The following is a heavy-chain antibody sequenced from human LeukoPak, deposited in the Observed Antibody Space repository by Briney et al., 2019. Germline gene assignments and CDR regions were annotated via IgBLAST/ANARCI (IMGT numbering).Heavy chain of an antibody. CDR1: GYNFNAYW. D-gene: IGHD3-22*01. V-gene: IGHV5-51*01. CDR2: IYPDDSDT. J-gene: IGHJ3*01. Sequence: GESLKISCKGSGYNFNAYWIAWVRQMPGKGLEWMGIIYPDDSDTRYSPSFQGQVTISADKSVSIAYLQWSSLKASDTAMYYCARPNITSYYDSRGYDAFDVWGQGTMVIVSP. CDR3: ARPNITSYYDSRGYDAFDV.